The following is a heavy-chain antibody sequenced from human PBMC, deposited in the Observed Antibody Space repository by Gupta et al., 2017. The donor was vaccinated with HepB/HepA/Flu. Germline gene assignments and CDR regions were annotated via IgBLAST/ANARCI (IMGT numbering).Heavy chain of an antibody. CDR2: TYYSGST. J-gene: IGHJ6*03. CDR3: ARSGKSFYFYHYMDV. Sequence: QLQLQESGPGLVKPSETLSLTCTVFGDSITNSGFYWGWLRQSPGKGLEWIGNTYYSGSTHYSPSLKSRVTISVDTSKNRFSLKLTSVTAADTAVYYCARSGKSFYFYHYMDVWGFGTTVTVS. CDR1: GDSITNSGFY. V-gene: IGHV4-39*01. D-gene: IGHD6-25*01.